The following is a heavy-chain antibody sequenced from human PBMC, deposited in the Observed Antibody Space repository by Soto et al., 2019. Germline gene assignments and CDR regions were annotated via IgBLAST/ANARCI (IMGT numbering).Heavy chain of an antibody. D-gene: IGHD2-8*02. Sequence: EVQLVESGGDLVQPGGSLRLSCAASGFTFSSYGMAWVRQFPGKGLEWVASMNQHGSDIQYLDSVRGRFTISRDNARNLLYLQMNNLRVEDTAIYYCATDTYCPATCYRGHGNWGQGTLVTVSS. CDR1: GFTFSSYG. CDR2: MNQHGSDI. CDR3: ATDTYCPATCYRGHGN. J-gene: IGHJ4*02. V-gene: IGHV3-7*03.